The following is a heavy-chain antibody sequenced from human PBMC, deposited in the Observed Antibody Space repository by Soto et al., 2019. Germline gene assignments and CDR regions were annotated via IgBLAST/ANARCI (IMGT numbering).Heavy chain of an antibody. V-gene: IGHV1-46*01. CDR3: ASLEITGY. Sequence: ASVKVSCKASGYTLSSNYMVWVRQAPGQGLEWMGIINTSGGSTDYAQKFQGRLTMTRDTSTNTAYMELSSLRSEETAVYYCASLEITGYWGQGTQVTVSS. CDR1: GYTLSSNY. J-gene: IGHJ4*02. D-gene: IGHD3-16*01. CDR2: INTSGGST.